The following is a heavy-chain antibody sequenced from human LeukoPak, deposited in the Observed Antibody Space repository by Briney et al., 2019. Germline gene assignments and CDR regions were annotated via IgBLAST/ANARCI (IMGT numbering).Heavy chain of an antibody. D-gene: IGHD3-22*01. Sequence: ASVKVSCKASGYTFTGYYMHWVRQAPGQGLEWMGWINPNSGGTNYAQKFQGRVTMTRDTSTSTAYMELSRLRSDDTAVYYCARATRIVVVITSGFDYWGQGTLVTVSS. CDR1: GYTFTGYY. CDR3: ARATRIVVVITSGFDY. CDR2: INPNSGGT. V-gene: IGHV1-2*02. J-gene: IGHJ4*02.